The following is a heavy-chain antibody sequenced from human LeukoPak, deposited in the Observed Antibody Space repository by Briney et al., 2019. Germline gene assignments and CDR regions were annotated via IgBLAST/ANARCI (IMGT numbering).Heavy chain of an antibody. Sequence: GASVKVSCKAFGFSLTNNYMHWVRQAPGQGLEWVGYMRPTDAYTGYAPKFQGRVTVTRDTSTNTLYMELSSLGSDDTAVYYCVREGAVALKHFDLWGQGTLLTVPS. CDR1: GFSLTNNY. D-gene: IGHD6-19*01. J-gene: IGHJ4*02. CDR2: MRPTDAYT. CDR3: VREGAVALKHFDL. V-gene: IGHV1-46*01.